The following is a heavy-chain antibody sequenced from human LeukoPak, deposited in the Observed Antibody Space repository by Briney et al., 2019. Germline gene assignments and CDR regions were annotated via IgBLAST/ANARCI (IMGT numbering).Heavy chain of an antibody. V-gene: IGHV4-59*01. CDR3: ARGGSGYDYAFDY. CDR1: GGSISSYY. CDR2: IYYSGST. D-gene: IGHD5-12*01. J-gene: IGHJ4*02. Sequence: SETLSLTCTVSGGSISSYYWSWIRQPPGKGLEWIGYIYYSGSTNYNPSLKSRVTISVDTSKNQFSLKLSSVTAADTAVYYRARGGSGYDYAFDYWGQGTLVTVSS.